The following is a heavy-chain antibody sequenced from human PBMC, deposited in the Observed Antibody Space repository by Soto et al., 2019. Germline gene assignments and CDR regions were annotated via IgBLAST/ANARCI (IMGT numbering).Heavy chain of an antibody. Sequence: SETLSLTCTVSGGSVSSGSYYWSWIRQPPGKGLEWIGYIYYSGSTNYNPSLKSRVTISVDTSKNQFSLKLSPVTAADTAVYYCARDAIRTKYDFWSGYYYWGQGTLVTVSS. CDR1: GGSVSSGSYY. CDR3: ARDAIRTKYDFWSGYYY. D-gene: IGHD3-3*01. V-gene: IGHV4-61*01. J-gene: IGHJ4*02. CDR2: IYYSGST.